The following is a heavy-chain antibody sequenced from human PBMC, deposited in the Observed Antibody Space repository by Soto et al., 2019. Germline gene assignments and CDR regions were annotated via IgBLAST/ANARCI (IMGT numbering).Heavy chain of an antibody. CDR1: GLTFSSNA. J-gene: IGHJ5*01. CDR3: AKDESRVVVPDNWFDS. V-gene: IGHV3-23*01. Sequence: GGSLRLSCAASGLTFSSNAMSWVRQAPGKGLEWVSGISDSGGSTYYADSVKGRFTISRDNSKNTLYLQMNSLRAEDTAVYYCAKDESRVVVPDNWFDSWGQGTLVTVSS. CDR2: ISDSGGST. D-gene: IGHD3-22*01.